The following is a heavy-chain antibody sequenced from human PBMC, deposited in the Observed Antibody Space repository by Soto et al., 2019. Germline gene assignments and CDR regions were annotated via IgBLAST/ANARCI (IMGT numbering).Heavy chain of an antibody. CDR3: ARGARITIFGVVNVRWFDP. CDR2: INHSGST. V-gene: IGHV4-34*01. Sequence: SETLSLTCAVYGGSFSGYYWSWIRQPPGKGLEWIGEINHSGSTNYNPSLKSRVTISVDTSKNQFSLKLSSVTAADTAVYYCARGARITIFGVVNVRWFDPWGQGTLVTVSS. D-gene: IGHD3-3*01. J-gene: IGHJ5*02. CDR1: GGSFSGYY.